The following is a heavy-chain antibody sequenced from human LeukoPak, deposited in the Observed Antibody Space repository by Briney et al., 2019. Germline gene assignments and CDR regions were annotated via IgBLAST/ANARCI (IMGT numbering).Heavy chain of an antibody. CDR3: ARELGVATTSRPLYFDY. CDR1: GGSFSGYY. V-gene: IGHV4-34*01. Sequence: SETLSLTCAVYGGSFSGYYWSWIRQPPGKGLEWIGEINHSGSTNYNPSLKSRVTISVDTSKNQFSLKLSSVTAADTAVYYCARELGVATTSRPLYFDYWGQGTLVTVSS. CDR2: INHSGST. D-gene: IGHD5-12*01. J-gene: IGHJ4*02.